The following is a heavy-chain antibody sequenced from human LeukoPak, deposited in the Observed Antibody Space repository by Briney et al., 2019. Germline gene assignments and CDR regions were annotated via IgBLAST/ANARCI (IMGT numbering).Heavy chain of an antibody. J-gene: IGHJ4*02. CDR3: ARDYDWAFDL. CDR2: INHNGETI. V-gene: IGHV3-48*02. Sequence: PGGSLRPSCAASGFTFGQHVFSWVRQAPGKGLEWVSYINHNGETIFYPDFLKGRFTISRDNARNSLYLQMNSLRDDDTAIYYCARDYDWAFDLWGQGTLVTVSS. D-gene: IGHD3-9*01. CDR1: GFTFGQHV.